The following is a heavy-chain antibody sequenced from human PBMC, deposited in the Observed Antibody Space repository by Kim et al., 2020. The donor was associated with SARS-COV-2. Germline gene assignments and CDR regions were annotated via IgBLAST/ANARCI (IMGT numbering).Heavy chain of an antibody. V-gene: IGHV1-8*01. CDR2: MNPNSGNT. D-gene: IGHD6-13*01. CDR3: ARAPAWGAYISSWYYFDY. Sequence: ASVKVSCKASGYTFTSYDINWVRQATGQGLEWVGWMNPNSGNTGYAQTFQGRVTMTRNTSITTAYMELSSLRSKDTAVYYCARAPAWGAYISSWYYFDYWGLGTLLTVSS. CDR1: GYTFTSYD. J-gene: IGHJ4*02.